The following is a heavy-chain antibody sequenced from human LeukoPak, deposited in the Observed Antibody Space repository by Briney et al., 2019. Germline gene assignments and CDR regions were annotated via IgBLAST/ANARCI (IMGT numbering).Heavy chain of an antibody. CDR2: ISGSGGNT. J-gene: IGHJ5*02. D-gene: IGHD3-9*01. CDR3: AKDRGYDILRIWFDP. CDR1: GFTFSSYA. V-gene: IGHV3-23*01. Sequence: GGSLRLSCAASGFTFSSYAMNWVRQAPGKGLEWVSGISGSGGNTYYADSVKGRSTVSRDNSKNTLSLQMNTLRAEDTAVYYCAKDRGYDILRIWFDPWGQGTLVTVSS.